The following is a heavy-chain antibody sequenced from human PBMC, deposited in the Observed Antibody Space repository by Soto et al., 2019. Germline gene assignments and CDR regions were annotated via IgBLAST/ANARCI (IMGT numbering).Heavy chain of an antibody. D-gene: IGHD6-19*01. V-gene: IGHV3-74*01. CDR1: GFTFSSYW. Sequence: PGGSLRLSCAASGFTFSSYWMHWVRQAPGKGLVWVSRINSDGSSTSYADSVKGRFTISRDNAKNTLYLQMNSLRAEDTAVYYCARGGYSSGWYGSYYYYYGMDVWGQGTTVTVSS. CDR2: INSDGSST. J-gene: IGHJ6*02. CDR3: ARGGYSSGWYGSYYYYYGMDV.